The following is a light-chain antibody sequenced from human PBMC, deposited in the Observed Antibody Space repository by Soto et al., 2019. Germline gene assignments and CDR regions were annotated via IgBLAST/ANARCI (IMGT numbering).Light chain of an antibody. CDR2: EVT. V-gene: IGLV2-14*01. J-gene: IGLJ1*01. CDR3: SSHTSGSTRV. Sequence: QSALTQPAAVSGSPGQSIAISCTGTFSDVGGYDYVSWYQQHPDKAPKLMIYEVTKRPSGVSNRFSGSKSGNTASLTISGLQPDDDADYYCSSHTSGSTRVFGSGTKVTVL. CDR1: FSDVGGYDY.